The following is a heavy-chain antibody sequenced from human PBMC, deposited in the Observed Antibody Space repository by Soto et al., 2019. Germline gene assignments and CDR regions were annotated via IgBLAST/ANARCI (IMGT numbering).Heavy chain of an antibody. CDR1: GFTFSSYG. CDR3: ARDAVTAGGLWQGALNYYYYYGMDV. V-gene: IGHV3-33*01. J-gene: IGHJ6*02. CDR2: IWYDGSNK. Sequence: PGGSLRLSCAASGFTFSSYGMHWVRQAPGKGLEWVAVIWYDGSNKYYADSVKGRFTISRDNSKNTLYLQMNSLRAEDTAVYYCARDAVTAGGLWQGALNYYYYYGMDVWGQGTTVTVSS. D-gene: IGHD2-21*02.